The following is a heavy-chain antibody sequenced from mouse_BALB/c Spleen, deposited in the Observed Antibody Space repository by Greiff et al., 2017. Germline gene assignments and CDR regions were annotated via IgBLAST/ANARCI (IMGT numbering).Heavy chain of an antibody. V-gene: IGHV1-4*01. J-gene: IGHJ4*01. Sequence: QVQLQQSGAELARPGASVKMSCKASGYTFTSYTMHWVQQRPGQGLEWIGYINPSSGYTNYNQKFKDKATLTADKSSSTAYMQLSSLTSEDSAVYYCARWGTSLAMDYWGQGTSVTVSS. CDR3: ARWGTSLAMDY. D-gene: IGHD6-1*01. CDR1: GYTFTSYT. CDR2: INPSSGYT.